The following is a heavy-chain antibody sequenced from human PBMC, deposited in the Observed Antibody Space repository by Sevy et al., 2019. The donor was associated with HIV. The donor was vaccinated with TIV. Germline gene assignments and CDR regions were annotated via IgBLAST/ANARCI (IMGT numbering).Heavy chain of an antibody. CDR3: ARIGNCGGDCYSFDY. CDR1: GGSISYYH. V-gene: IGHV4-59*13. D-gene: IGHD2-21*02. J-gene: IGHJ4*02. CDR2: VYYEGST. Sequence: LLQLPETLSLTCIVSGGSISYYHWTWIRHSPGKGLEWIGYVYYEGSTEYNPPFKSRVTMSVDTSKNQFSLKMRSVTAADTAVYYCARIGNCGGDCYSFDYWGQGTLVTVSS.